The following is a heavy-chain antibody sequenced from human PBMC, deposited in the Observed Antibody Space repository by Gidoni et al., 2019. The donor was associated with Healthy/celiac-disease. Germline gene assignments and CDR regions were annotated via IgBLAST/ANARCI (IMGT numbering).Heavy chain of an antibody. V-gene: IGHV4-31*03. CDR2: IYYSGST. CDR3: AGQPQYYYDSSGYYKNDAFDI. D-gene: IGHD3-22*01. Sequence: QVQLQESGPGLVTPSQTLTLTCTVPGRYISSCGYYWSWIRQHPVKGLEWIGYIYYSGSTYYNPSLKSRVTISVDTSKNQFSLKLSSVTAADTAVYYCAGQPQYYYDSSGYYKNDAFDIWGQGTMVTVSS. J-gene: IGHJ3*02. CDR1: GRYISSCGYY.